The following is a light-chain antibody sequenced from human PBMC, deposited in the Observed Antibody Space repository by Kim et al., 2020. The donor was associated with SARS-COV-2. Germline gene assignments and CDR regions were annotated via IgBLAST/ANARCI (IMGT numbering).Light chain of an antibody. V-gene: IGLV3-1*01. CDR1: NLGKRY. Sequence: SVSPGRTATITCSGENLGKRYVSWYQQKPGQSPVLIIYQDVKRPAGVPERVSGSNSGNTATLIISGTQSVDEADYYCQAWDTTSYVFGTGTKVTVL. CDR2: QDV. CDR3: QAWDTTSYV. J-gene: IGLJ1*01.